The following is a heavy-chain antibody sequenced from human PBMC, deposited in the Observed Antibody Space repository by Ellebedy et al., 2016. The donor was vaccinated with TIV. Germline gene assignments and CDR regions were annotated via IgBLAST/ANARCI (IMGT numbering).Heavy chain of an antibody. CDR1: GYTFTGYY. CDR2: INPSGGST. D-gene: IGHD3-22*01. CDR3: ARDGLDTYYYDSSGYLAPGDY. J-gene: IGHJ4*02. V-gene: IGHV1-46*01. Sequence: ASVKVSXXASGYTFTGYYMHWVRQAPGQGLEWMGIINPSGGSTSYAQKFQGRVTMTRDTSTSTVYMELSSLRSEDTAVYYCARDGLDTYYYDSSGYLAPGDYWGQGTLVTVSS.